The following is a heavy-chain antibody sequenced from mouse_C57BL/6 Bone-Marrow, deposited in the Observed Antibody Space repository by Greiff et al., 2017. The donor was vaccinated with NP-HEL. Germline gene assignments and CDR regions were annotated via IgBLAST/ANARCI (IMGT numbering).Heavy chain of an antibody. Sequence: VQLQQSGAELVKPGASVKLSCTASGFNIKDYYMHWVKQRTEQGLEWLGRIDPEDGETKYAPKFQGKATITADTSAITAYLQLSSLTSEDTAVYYCAPDSSGYAWFAYWGQGTLVTVSA. V-gene: IGHV14-2*01. CDR2: IDPEDGET. CDR1: GFNIKDYY. D-gene: IGHD3-2*02. CDR3: APDSSGYAWFAY. J-gene: IGHJ3*01.